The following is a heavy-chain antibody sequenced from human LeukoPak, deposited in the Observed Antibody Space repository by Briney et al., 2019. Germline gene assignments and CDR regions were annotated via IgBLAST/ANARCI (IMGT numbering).Heavy chain of an antibody. CDR3: ARVAFLVVGTPEGEWNI. CDR1: GYTFTSYY. J-gene: IGHJ3*02. D-gene: IGHD2-21*02. CDR2: INPSGGST. V-gene: IGHV1-46*01. Sequence: ASVKVSCKASGYTFTSYYMHWVRQAPGQGLEWMGIINPSGGSTSYAQKFQGRVTMTRDMSTSTVYMELSSLRSEDTAVYYCARVAFLVVGTPEGEWNIWGQGTMVTVSS.